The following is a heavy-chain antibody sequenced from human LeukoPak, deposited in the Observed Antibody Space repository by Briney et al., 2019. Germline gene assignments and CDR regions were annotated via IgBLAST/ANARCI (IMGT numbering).Heavy chain of an antibody. Sequence: SQTLSLTCTVSGGSISSGNYFWSWIRQPAGKGLEWIGRIYSSGSTNYNPSLKSRVTISVDTSKNQFSLKLSSVTAADTAVYYCARVSWSDLRDDWGQGTLVTVSS. V-gene: IGHV4-61*02. CDR1: GGSISSGNYF. CDR3: ARVSWSDLRDD. CDR2: IYSSGST. J-gene: IGHJ4*02. D-gene: IGHD1-1*01.